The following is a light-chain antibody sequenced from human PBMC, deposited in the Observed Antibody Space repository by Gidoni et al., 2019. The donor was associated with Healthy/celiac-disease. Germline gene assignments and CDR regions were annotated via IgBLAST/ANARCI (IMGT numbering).Light chain of an antibody. CDR2: GAS. CDR1: QSVSSSY. Sequence: EIVLTQSPGTLSLSPGERATLSCRASQSVSSSYLAWYQQKPGQAPRLLIYGASSRATGIPDRFSGSGSGTDFTLTISRLEPEAFAVYYCQQYGRPPRTFGQGTKLEIK. J-gene: IGKJ2*01. V-gene: IGKV3-20*01. CDR3: QQYGRPPRT.